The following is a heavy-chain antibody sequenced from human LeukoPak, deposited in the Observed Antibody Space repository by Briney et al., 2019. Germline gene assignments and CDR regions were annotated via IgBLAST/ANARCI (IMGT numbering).Heavy chain of an antibody. D-gene: IGHD3-22*01. J-gene: IGHJ4*02. CDR2: MNPNSGNT. V-gene: IGHV1-8*03. CDR1: GYTFTGYY. Sequence: ASVKVSCKASGYTFTGYYMHWVRQATGQGLEWMGWMNPNSGNTGYAQKFQGRVTITRNTSISTAYMELSSLRSEDTAVYYCARGRREGNYYDSSGSFDYWGQGTLVTVSS. CDR3: ARGRREGNYYDSSGSFDY.